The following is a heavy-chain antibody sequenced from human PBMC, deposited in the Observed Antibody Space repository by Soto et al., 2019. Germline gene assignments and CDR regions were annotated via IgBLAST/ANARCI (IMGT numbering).Heavy chain of an antibody. J-gene: IGHJ4*02. D-gene: IGHD6-19*01. Sequence: GGSLRLSCSVAGFTVSDSMSWVRQAPGKGLECVSFIHSDGSTHYTDSVRGRFTISRDNSKNTLYLQMDRLRVDDTAVYCCARDASGPFDYWGQGTLVTVSS. CDR1: GFTVSDS. CDR2: IHSDGST. V-gene: IGHV3-53*01. CDR3: ARDASGPFDY.